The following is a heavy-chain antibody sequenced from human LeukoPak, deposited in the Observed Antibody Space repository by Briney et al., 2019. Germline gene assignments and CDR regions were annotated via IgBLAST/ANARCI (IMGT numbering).Heavy chain of an antibody. CDR1: GFTFSSYG. D-gene: IGHD5-12*01. CDR2: ISYDGSNK. Sequence: GGSLRLSCAASGFTFSSYGMHWVRQAPGKGLEWVAVISYDGSNKYYADSVKGRFTISRDNSKNTLYLQMNSLRAEDTAVYYCARERGYVAPFNYWGKEPLVTVS. CDR3: ARERGYVAPFNY. J-gene: IGHJ4*02. V-gene: IGHV3-30*03.